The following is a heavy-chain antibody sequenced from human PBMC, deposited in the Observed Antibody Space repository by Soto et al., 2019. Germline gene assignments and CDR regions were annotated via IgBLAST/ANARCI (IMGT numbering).Heavy chain of an antibody. J-gene: IGHJ4*02. V-gene: IGHV3-33*01. CDR1: GFTFSSYG. CDR3: ARGLKCGGDCYFPDY. Sequence: QVQLVESGGGVVQPGRSLRLSCAASGFTFSSYGMHWVRQAPGKGLEWVAVIWYDGSNKYYADSVKGRFTISRDNSKNTLYLQMNSVRAEDTAVYYCARGLKCGGDCYFPDYWGQGTLVTVSS. D-gene: IGHD2-21*01. CDR2: IWYDGSNK.